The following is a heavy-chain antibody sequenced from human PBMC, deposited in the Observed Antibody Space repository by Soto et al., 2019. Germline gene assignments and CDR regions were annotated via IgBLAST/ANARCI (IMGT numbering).Heavy chain of an antibody. J-gene: IGHJ4*02. D-gene: IGHD4-17*01. CDR3: AKTAWTTVITPFDY. CDR1: RFTFSSYA. Sequence: GGSLRLSCAASRFTFSSYAMSWVRQAPGKGLEWVSAISGSGGGTYYADSVKGRFTISRDNSKNTLYLQVNSLRAEDTAVYYCAKTAWTTVITPFDYWGQGTLVPVSS. CDR2: ISGSGGGT. V-gene: IGHV3-23*01.